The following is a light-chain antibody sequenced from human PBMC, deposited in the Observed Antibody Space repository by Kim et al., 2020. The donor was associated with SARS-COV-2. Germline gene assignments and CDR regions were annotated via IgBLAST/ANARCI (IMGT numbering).Light chain of an antibody. CDR2: GAD. Sequence: SPGERTTLSCRASQSVERSYLAWYQQKPGQAPKLLISGADTRATGIPDRFSGSGSGTEFTLTISRLEPEDSAVYYCQQFGDSPINFGQGTRLEIK. CDR3: QQFGDSPIN. V-gene: IGKV3-20*01. CDR1: QSVERSY. J-gene: IGKJ5*01.